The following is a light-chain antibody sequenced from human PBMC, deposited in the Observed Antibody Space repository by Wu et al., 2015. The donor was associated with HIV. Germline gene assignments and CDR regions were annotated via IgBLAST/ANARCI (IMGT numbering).Light chain of an antibody. J-gene: IGKJ3*01. V-gene: IGKV3-20*01. CDR1: QSISSSS. CDR3: QQFDSSPFT. Sequence: ETVLTQSPGTLSLSPGESATLSCKTSQSISSSSLAWYQQKPGQAPRLLMYGNSKRATGVPHRFSGSGSGTDFTLTISRLEPEDFAVYYCQQFDSSPFTFGPGTKVEIK. CDR2: GNS.